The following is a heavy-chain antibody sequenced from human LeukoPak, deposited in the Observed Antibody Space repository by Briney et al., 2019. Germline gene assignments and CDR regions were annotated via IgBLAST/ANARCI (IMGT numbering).Heavy chain of an antibody. CDR3: AGPPSDYYDGSGPGYY. CDR1: GGTFSSYA. Sequence: ASVKVSCKASGGTFSSYAISWVRQAPGQGLEWMGGIIPIFGTANYAQKFQGRVTITADESTSTAYMELSSLRSEDTAVYYCAGPPSDYYDGSGPGYYWGQGALVSVSS. V-gene: IGHV1-69*01. J-gene: IGHJ4*02. CDR2: IIPIFGTA. D-gene: IGHD3-22*01.